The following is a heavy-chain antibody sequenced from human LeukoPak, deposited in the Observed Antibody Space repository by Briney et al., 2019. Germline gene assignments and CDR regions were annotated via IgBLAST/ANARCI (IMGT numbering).Heavy chain of an antibody. D-gene: IGHD6-19*01. CDR3: ARGQAAVASEGFDY. CDR1: GESISNNGYY. V-gene: IGHV4-39*01. Sequence: PSETLSLTYTVSGESISNNGYYWAWIRQPPGRGLEWIGSIYYSGSTSYNPSLKSRVTMSVDTSKNQFSLKLSSVTAADTAVYYCARGQAAVASEGFDYWGQGTLVTVSS. J-gene: IGHJ4*02. CDR2: IYYSGST.